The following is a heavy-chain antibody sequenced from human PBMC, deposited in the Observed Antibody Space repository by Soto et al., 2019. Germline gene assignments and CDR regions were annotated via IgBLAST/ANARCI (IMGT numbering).Heavy chain of an antibody. V-gene: IGHV4-30-4*01. D-gene: IGHD4-17*01. CDR3: ARGLFDYGDYY. Sequence: SETLSLTCTVSGGSISSGDYDWSWIRQPPGKGLEWIGYIYYSGSTYYNPSLKSRVTISVDTSKNQFSLKLSSVTAADTAVYYCARGLFDYGDYYWGQGTLVTVSS. CDR2: IYYSGST. J-gene: IGHJ4*02. CDR1: GGSISSGDYD.